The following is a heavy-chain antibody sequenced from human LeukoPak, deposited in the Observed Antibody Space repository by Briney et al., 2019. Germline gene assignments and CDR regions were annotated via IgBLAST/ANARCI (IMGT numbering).Heavy chain of an antibody. D-gene: IGHD3-22*01. Sequence: PGGSLRLSCAASGFTFSSYAMSWVRQAPGKGLEWVSAISGSGGSTYYADSVKGRFTISRDNSKNTLYLQMNSLRAEDTAVYYCAKISYDSSGYYYLDYGGQGTLVTVSA. CDR3: AKISYDSSGYYYLDY. J-gene: IGHJ4*02. V-gene: IGHV3-23*01. CDR1: GFTFSSYA. CDR2: ISGSGGST.